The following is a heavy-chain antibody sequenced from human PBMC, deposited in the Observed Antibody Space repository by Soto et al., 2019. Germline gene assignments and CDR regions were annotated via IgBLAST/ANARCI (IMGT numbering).Heavy chain of an antibody. CDR3: ELIAVQGTYYSPMDV. CDR1: GFSLSSNGVG. D-gene: IGHD2-21*01. V-gene: IGHV2-5*02. Sequence: QITLKESGPTLVKPTQTLTLTCTFSGFSLSSNGVGVAWIRQPPGKALQWLAVLFSDDNKRYSPSLQSRLTTPXAXPXHKVVLTVTDMGPRDTATYYCELIAVQGTYYSPMDVWGQGTTVTVSS. J-gene: IGHJ6*02. CDR2: LFSDDNK.